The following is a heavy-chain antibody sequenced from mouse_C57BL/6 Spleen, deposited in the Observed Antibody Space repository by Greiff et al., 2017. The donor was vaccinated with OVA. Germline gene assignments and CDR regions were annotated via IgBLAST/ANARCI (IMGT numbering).Heavy chain of an antibody. D-gene: IGHD1-1*01. J-gene: IGHJ4*01. CDR1: GFTFSSYT. CDR2: ISGGGGNT. CDR3: ARNYYGSSYVDYYAMDY. V-gene: IGHV5-9*01. Sequence: EVKLVESGGGLVKPGGSLKLSCAASGFTFSSYTMSWVRQTPEKRLEWVATISGGGGNTYYPDSVKGRFTISRDNAKNTLYLQMSSLRSEDTALYYCARNYYGSSYVDYYAMDYWGQGTSVTVSS.